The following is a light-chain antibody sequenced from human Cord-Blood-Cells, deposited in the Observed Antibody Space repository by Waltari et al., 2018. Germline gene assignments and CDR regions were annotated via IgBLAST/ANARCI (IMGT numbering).Light chain of an antibody. V-gene: IGLV3-19*01. J-gene: IGLJ3*02. CDR1: SLTSYY. CDR2: GKN. Sequence: SSQLPQDPCLSAALRQTVRLTHHGDSLTSYYVSWYQQKPGQPPVLVIYGKNNRPSGIPDRFSGSSSGNTASLTITGAQAEDEADYYCNSRDSSGNHWVFGGGTKLTVL. CDR3: NSRDSSGNHWV.